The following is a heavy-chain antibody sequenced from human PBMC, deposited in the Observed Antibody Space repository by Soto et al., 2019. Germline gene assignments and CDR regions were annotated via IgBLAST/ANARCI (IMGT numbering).Heavy chain of an antibody. CDR3: ATESGSTYGYFDY. Sequence: PSETLSLTCTVSGGSVSSDKDYWSWIRQSPGKGLEWIGYISNSGSTGYNPSLKTRLSMSVDRSKNQFTLRLTSVTAADTAVYFCATESGSTYGYFDYWGQGTQVTVSS. CDR2: ISNSGST. CDR1: GGSVSSDKDY. V-gene: IGHV4-30-4*08. J-gene: IGHJ4*02. D-gene: IGHD5-18*01.